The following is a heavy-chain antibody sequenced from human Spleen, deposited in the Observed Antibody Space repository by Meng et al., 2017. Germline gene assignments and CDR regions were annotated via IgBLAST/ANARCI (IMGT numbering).Heavy chain of an antibody. V-gene: IGHV4-34*01. D-gene: IGHD6-19*01. CDR1: GGSFSDYY. Sequence: SETLSLTCVVSGGSFSDYYWSWIRQPPGKGLEWIGEINHSGSTNYNPSLKSRVTISVDTSKNQFSLKLSSVTAADTAVYYCARGYSSGWYQGYGMDVWGQGTTVTVSS. CDR3: ARGYSSGWYQGYGMDV. J-gene: IGHJ6*02. CDR2: INHSGST.